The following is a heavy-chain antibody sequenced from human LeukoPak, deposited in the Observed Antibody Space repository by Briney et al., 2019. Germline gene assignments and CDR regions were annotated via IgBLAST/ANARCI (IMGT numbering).Heavy chain of an antibody. V-gene: IGHV1-2*02. Sequence: ASVKVSCKASGYTFTGYYMHWVRQAPGQGLEWMGWINPNSGGTNYAQKFQGRVTMTRDTSISTAYMELSRLRSDDTAVYYCASTYDYVWGSSRGAFDIWGQGTMVTVSS. D-gene: IGHD3-16*01. J-gene: IGHJ3*02. CDR3: ASTYDYVWGSSRGAFDI. CDR2: INPNSGGT. CDR1: GYTFTGYY.